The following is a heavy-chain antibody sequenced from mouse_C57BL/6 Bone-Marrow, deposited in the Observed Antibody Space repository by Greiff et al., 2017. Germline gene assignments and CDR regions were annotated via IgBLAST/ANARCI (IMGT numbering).Heavy chain of an antibody. CDR3: SLDIYYGKDYAMDY. D-gene: IGHD2-1*01. CDR2: INPNNGGT. Sequence: EVQLQQSGPELVKPGASVKISCKASGYTFTDYYMNWVKQSHGKSLEWIGDINPNNGGTSSNQKFKGKATLTVDKSSSTAYMELRSLTSEDSAIYYCSLDIYYGKDYAMDYWGQGTSVTVSS. J-gene: IGHJ4*01. CDR1: GYTFTDYY. V-gene: IGHV1-26*01.